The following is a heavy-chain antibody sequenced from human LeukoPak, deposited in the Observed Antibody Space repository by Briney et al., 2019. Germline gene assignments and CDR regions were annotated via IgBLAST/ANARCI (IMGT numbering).Heavy chain of an antibody. D-gene: IGHD3-9*01. V-gene: IGHV3-30-3*01. CDR3: ARGPRRLVTWYFDL. CDR1: RFTFSDYV. Sequence: RTGGSLRLSCAASRFTFSDYVFNWLRQAPGKGLEWVAVISYDGGNKYYADSVKGRFTISRDNSKNTLYLQMNSLSPEDTAVYYCARGPRRLVTWYFDLWGRGTLVTVSS. J-gene: IGHJ2*01. CDR2: ISYDGGNK.